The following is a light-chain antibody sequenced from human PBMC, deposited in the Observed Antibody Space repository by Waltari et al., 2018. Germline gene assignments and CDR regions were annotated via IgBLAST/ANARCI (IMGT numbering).Light chain of an antibody. V-gene: IGLV2-14*01. CDR3: SSYTSSSTLVV. J-gene: IGLJ2*01. CDR2: DLS. Sequence: QSALTQPASVSGSPGPSITISCPGTSSDVGGSNYVSWYQQHPGKAPKLMIYDLSNRPSGVSNRFSGSKSGNTASLTISGLQAEDEADYYCSSYTSSSTLVVFGGGTKLTVL. CDR1: SSDVGGSNY.